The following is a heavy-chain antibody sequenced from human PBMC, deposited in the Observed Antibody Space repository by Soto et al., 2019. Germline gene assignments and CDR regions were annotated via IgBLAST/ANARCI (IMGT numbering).Heavy chain of an antibody. Sequence: ASVKVSCKASGYTFTSYAMHWVRQAPGQRLEWMGWINAGNGNTKYSQKFQGRVTITRDTSASTAYMELSSLRSEDTAVYYCARDPHSSGWYYFDYWGQRTLVTVSS. CDR3: ARDPHSSGWYYFDY. D-gene: IGHD6-19*01. J-gene: IGHJ4*02. V-gene: IGHV1-3*01. CDR1: GYTFTSYA. CDR2: INAGNGNT.